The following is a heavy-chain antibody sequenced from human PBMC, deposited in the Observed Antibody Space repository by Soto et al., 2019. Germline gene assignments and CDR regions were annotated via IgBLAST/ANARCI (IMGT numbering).Heavy chain of an antibody. CDR3: ARVSGVVRGVIAHNWFDP. J-gene: IGHJ5*02. V-gene: IGHV4-4*07. CDR1: CGSISSYY. D-gene: IGHD3-10*01. Sequence: SETLSLTCTVSCGSISSYYWSWIRQPAGKGLEWIGRIYTSGSTNYNPSLKSRVTMSVDTSKNQFSLKLSSVTAADTAVYYCARVSGVVRGVIAHNWFDPWGQGTLVTVSS. CDR2: IYTSGST.